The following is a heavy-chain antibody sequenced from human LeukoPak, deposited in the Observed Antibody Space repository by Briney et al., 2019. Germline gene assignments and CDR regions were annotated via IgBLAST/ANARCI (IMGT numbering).Heavy chain of an antibody. D-gene: IGHD3-10*01. CDR2: IYYSGST. Sequence: SETLSLTCTVSGGSLSNYYWSWIRQYPGQGLEWIGYIYYSGSTTYNPSLKSRVTISVDTPKNQFSLKLTSVTAADTAVYYCARAGGNRFDPWGQGILVTVSS. CDR1: GGSLSNYY. J-gene: IGHJ5*02. V-gene: IGHV4-59*01. CDR3: ARAGGNRFDP.